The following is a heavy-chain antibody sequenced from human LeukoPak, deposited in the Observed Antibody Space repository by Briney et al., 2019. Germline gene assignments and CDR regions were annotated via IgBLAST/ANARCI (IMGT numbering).Heavy chain of an antibody. Sequence: PSETLSLTCTVSGGSISSSSYYWGWIRQPPGKGLEWIGSIYYSGSTYYNPSLKSRVTISVDTSKNQFSLKLSSVTAADTAVYYCARSTSSSWTNPIDYWGQGTLVTVSS. CDR3: ARSTSSSWTNPIDY. J-gene: IGHJ4*02. CDR2: IYYSGST. CDR1: GGSISSSSYY. V-gene: IGHV4-39*01. D-gene: IGHD6-13*01.